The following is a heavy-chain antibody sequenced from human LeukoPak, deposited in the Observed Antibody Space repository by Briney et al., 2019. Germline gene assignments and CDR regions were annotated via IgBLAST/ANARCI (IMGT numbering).Heavy chain of an antibody. CDR2: IYYSGST. CDR1: GGSISSYY. J-gene: IGHJ3*02. Sequence: SETLSLTCTVSGGSISSYYWGWIRQPPGKGLEWIGYIYYSGSTNYNPSLKSRVTISVDTSKNQFSLKLSSVTAADTAVYYCARARAGAHDVFDIGGKGKMVTVSS. V-gene: IGHV4-59*01. D-gene: IGHD3-10*01. CDR3: ARARAGAHDVFDI.